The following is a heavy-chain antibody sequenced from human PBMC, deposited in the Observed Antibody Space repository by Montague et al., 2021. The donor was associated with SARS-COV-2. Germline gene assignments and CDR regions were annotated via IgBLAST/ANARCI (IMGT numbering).Heavy chain of an antibody. V-gene: IGHV4-39*01. CDR2: IFYSGSA. CDR3: ATHQSGTMMAY. CDR1: GGSISSSTYY. J-gene: IGHJ4*02. D-gene: IGHD3-22*01. Sequence: SETLSLTCAVSGGSISSSTYYWVWIRQPPGKGLGWVGTIFYSGSAYYNPSLKSRVTVSVDTSKNQFSLKLSSVTAADTAVYYCATHQSGTMMAYWGQETLVTVPS.